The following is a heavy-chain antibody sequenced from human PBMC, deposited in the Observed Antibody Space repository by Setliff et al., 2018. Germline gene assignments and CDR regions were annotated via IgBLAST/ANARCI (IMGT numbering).Heavy chain of an antibody. Sequence: PSETLSLTCTVSGGSISSSSYYWGWIRQPPGKGLEWIGEINHSGSTNYNPSLKSRVTISVDTSKNQFSLKLSSVTAADTAVYYCARGPNSSGYSDAFDIWGQGTMVTVSS. CDR3: ARGPNSSGYSDAFDI. D-gene: IGHD3-22*01. CDR2: INHSGST. V-gene: IGHV4-39*07. CDR1: GGSISSSSYY. J-gene: IGHJ3*02.